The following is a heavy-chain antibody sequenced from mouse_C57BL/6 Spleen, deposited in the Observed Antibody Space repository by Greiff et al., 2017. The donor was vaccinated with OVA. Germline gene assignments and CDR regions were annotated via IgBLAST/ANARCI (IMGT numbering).Heavy chain of an antibody. CDR2: IDPDTGGT. V-gene: IGHV1-15*01. J-gene: IGHJ3*01. D-gene: IGHD4-1*01. CDR3: TLGANWEAY. CDR1: GYTFTDYE. Sequence: VKLVESGAELVRPGASVTLSCKASGYTFTDYEMHWVKQTPVHGLEWIGAIDPDTGGTAYNQKFKGKAILTAAKSSSTAYMELRSLTSEDSAVYYCTLGANWEAYWGQGTLVTVSA.